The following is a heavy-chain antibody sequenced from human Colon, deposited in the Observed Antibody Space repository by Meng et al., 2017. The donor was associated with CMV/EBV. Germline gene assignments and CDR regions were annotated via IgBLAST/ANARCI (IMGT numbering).Heavy chain of an antibody. CDR1: GFIFGHYA. Sequence: ASGFIFGHYAMSWIRQAPGKGLEWVSTITGSGDGTYYADSVKGRSTISRDTSRNTLSLQMNSLRADDTAIYYCAKGRGLGASASNYWGQGTLVTVSS. CDR3: AKGRGLGASASNY. J-gene: IGHJ4*02. V-gene: IGHV3-23*01. D-gene: IGHD1-26*01. CDR2: ITGSGDGT.